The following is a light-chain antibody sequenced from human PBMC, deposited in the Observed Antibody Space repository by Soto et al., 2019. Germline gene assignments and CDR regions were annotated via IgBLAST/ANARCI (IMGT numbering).Light chain of an antibody. J-gene: IGKJ1*01. V-gene: IGKV3-15*01. CDR1: QSVGSN. Sequence: EIVMTQSPATLSVSPGERATLSCRASQSVGSNLAWYQQKPGQAPMLLIYGASTRATGIPARFSGSGSGTEFTLTISSLQSEDFAIYFCQHYNNWPPDRTFGQGTKVEIK. CDR3: QHYNNWPPDRT. CDR2: GAS.